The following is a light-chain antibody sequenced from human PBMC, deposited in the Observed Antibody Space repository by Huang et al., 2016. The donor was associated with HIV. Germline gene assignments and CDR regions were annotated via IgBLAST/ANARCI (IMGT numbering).Light chain of an antibody. Sequence: DIVMTQSPDSLAVSPGERATINCKSSQSVLYSLSKKIYLAWFQQRPGQSPTLLIYWASTRQSGVPDRFSGSGSGTHFTLTISSLQAEDVAFYYCQQYFISPPTFGQGTKLEI. CDR3: QQYFISPPT. CDR2: WAS. CDR1: QSVLYSLSKKIY. V-gene: IGKV4-1*01. J-gene: IGKJ2*01.